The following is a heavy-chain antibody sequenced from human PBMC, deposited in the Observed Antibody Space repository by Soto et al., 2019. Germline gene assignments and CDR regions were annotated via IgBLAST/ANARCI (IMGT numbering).Heavy chain of an antibody. J-gene: IGHJ4*02. CDR3: ASPMVRGVIADYFDY. CDR2: IYYSGST. D-gene: IGHD3-10*01. CDR1: VGSISIYY. V-gene: IGHV4-39*01. Sequence: SEALSLTCTFSVGSISIYYWCWIRQPPGKGLEWIGSIYYSGSTYYNPSLKSRVTISVDTSKNQFSLNLSSVTAADTAVYYCASPMVRGVIADYFDYWGQGTMVTVSS.